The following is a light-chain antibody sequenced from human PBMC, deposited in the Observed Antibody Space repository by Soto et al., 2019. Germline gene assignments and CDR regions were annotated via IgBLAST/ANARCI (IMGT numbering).Light chain of an antibody. J-gene: IGKJ1*01. V-gene: IGKV1-9*01. Sequence: DIQLTQSPSILSASVEDRVTISCRASYSINSSLAWYQQEPGKPPKLLIYVASTLQTGVPSRFTGSGSGTQFTLTIGGLQFADFATYFCQQSSAYPWPFGQGTKLEIK. CDR3: QQSSAYPWP. CDR1: YSINSS. CDR2: VAS.